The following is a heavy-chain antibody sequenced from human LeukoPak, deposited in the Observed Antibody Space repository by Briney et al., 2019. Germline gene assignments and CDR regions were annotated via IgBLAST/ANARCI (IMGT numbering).Heavy chain of an antibody. CDR2: ISWNSGSI. Sequence: EPGRSLRLSCAASGFTFDDYAMHWVRQAPGKGLEWVSGISWNSGSIGYADSMKGRFTISRDNAKNSLYLQMNSLRAEDTALYYCAKGPSYSNYVLGYWGQGTLVTVSS. CDR1: GFTFDDYA. CDR3: AKGPSYSNYVLGY. D-gene: IGHD4-11*01. J-gene: IGHJ4*02. V-gene: IGHV3-9*01.